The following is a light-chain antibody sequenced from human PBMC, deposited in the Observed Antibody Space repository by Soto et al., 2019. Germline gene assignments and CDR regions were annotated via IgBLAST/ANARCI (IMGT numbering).Light chain of an antibody. CDR2: DAS. CDR3: QQRSNWPGT. J-gene: IGKJ3*01. Sequence: IVLTQSPSTLSLSPGERAILSCRASQSVGTYLAWYQQKPGQAPRLLIYDASNRATGIPARFGGSGSGTDFTLTINSLEPEDFAVYYCQQRSNWPGTFGPGTKVDTK. CDR1: QSVGTY. V-gene: IGKV3-11*01.